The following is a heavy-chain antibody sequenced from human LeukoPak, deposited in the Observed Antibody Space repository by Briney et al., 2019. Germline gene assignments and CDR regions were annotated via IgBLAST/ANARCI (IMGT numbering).Heavy chain of an antibody. CDR3: ATALAATIKGNYYFDY. J-gene: IGHJ4*02. CDR1: GFTFSSYA. V-gene: IGHV3-23*01. D-gene: IGHD5-12*01. CDR2: ISGSGGST. Sequence: GGSLRLSCAASGFTFSSYAMSWVRQAPGKGLEWVSAISGSGGSTYYADSVKGRFTISRDNSKNTLYLQMNSLRAEDTAVYYCATALAATIKGNYYFDYWGQGTLVTVSS.